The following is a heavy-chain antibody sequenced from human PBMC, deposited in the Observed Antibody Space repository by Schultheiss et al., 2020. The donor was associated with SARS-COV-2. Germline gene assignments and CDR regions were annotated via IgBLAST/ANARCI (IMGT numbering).Heavy chain of an antibody. D-gene: IGHD4-17*01. J-gene: IGHJ2*01. CDR3: ARDEIGGDFDDWRYFDV. V-gene: IGHV3-21*01. CDR2: MSYRGNYI. Sequence: GESLKISCAASGFTFSSYGIHWVRQAPGKGLEWVSSMSYRGNYIHYADSVKGRFTISRESAQNSLYLQMNSLRDEDTAVYFCARDEIGGDFDDWRYFDVWGRGTLVTVSS. CDR1: GFTFSSYG.